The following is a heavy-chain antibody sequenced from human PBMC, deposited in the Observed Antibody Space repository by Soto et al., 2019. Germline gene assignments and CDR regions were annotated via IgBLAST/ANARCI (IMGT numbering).Heavy chain of an antibody. Sequence: SETLSLTCTVSGGSISSSSYYWGWIRQPPGKGLEWIGSIYYSGSTYYNPSLKSRVTISVDTSKNQFSLKLSSVTAADTAVYYCASHEADYSRNYYYGMDVWGQGTTVTVS. D-gene: IGHD4-4*01. V-gene: IGHV4-39*01. CDR2: IYYSGST. CDR1: GGSISSSSYY. J-gene: IGHJ6*02. CDR3: ASHEADYSRNYYYGMDV.